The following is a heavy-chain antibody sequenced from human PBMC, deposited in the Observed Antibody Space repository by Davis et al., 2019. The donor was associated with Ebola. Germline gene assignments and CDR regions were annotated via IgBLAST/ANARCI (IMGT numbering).Heavy chain of an antibody. D-gene: IGHD6-13*01. CDR1: GYTFTSYA. V-gene: IGHV1-3*01. CDR2: INAGNGNT. CDR3: ARDGMAAAGYYGMDV. J-gene: IGHJ6*02. Sequence: ASVTVSCKASGYTFTSYAMHWVRQAPGQRLEWMGWINAGNGNTKYSQKFQGRVTITRDTSASTAYMELSSLRSEDTAVYYCARDGMAAAGYYGMDVWGQGTTVTVSS.